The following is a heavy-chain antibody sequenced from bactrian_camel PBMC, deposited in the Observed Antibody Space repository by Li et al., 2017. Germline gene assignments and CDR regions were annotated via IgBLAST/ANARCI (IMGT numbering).Heavy chain of an antibody. CDR1: GRTSNYC. D-gene: IGHD2*01. J-gene: IGHJ6*01. CDR2: VDGVSGGRI. CDR3: VAGPGGYCWTPQGLRDFGS. Sequence: HVQLVESGGGSVQTGGSLTLSCVISGRTSNYCMAWFRQAPGKEREGVARFDVDGVSGGRIHYADSVKGRFTISRDNAKRTEYLQMHNLKPEDTATYYCVAGPGGYCWTPQGLRDFGSWGQGTQVTVSS. V-gene: IGHV3-3*01.